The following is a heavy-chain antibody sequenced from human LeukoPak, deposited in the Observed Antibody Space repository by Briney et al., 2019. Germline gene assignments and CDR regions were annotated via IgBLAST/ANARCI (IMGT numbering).Heavy chain of an antibody. D-gene: IGHD6-19*01. V-gene: IGHV1-69*04. J-gene: IGHJ4*02. CDR3: ARDLRSSGWSYFDY. Sequence: SVKVSCKASGGTFSSYAISWVRQAPGQGLEWMGRIIPILGIANYAQKFQGRVTITADKSTSTAYMELSSLRSEDTAVYYCARDLRSSGWSYFDYWGQGTLVTASS. CDR2: IIPILGIA. CDR1: GGTFSSYA.